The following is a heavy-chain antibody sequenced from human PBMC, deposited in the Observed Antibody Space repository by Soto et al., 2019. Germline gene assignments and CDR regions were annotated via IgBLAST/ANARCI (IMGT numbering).Heavy chain of an antibody. J-gene: IGHJ6*02. D-gene: IGHD4-17*01. CDR3: ARVGDDYGDYEHPYYYSGMDV. V-gene: IGHV4-31*03. Sequence: SETLSLTCTVSGGSISSGGYYWNWIRQHPGKGLEWIGYIYYSGSTYYNPSLKSRVTISVDTSKNQFSLKLSSVTAADTAVYYCARVGDDYGDYEHPYYYSGMDVWGQGNTVTVSS. CDR2: IYYSGST. CDR1: GGSISSGGYY.